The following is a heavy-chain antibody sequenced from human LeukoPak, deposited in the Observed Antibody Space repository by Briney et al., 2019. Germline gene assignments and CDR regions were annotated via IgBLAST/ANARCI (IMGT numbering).Heavy chain of an antibody. CDR3: ARLRDYYYMDV. J-gene: IGHJ6*03. CDR1: GYSLSSGYY. Sequence: WETLSLTCAVPGYSLSSGYYWGWTRQPPGKALEGIGIIYHSGSTYYNPSLKSRVPISVDTAEDQFSLKLSFVTAADTAVYYCARLRDYYYMDVWGKGTTVTVSS. V-gene: IGHV4-38-2*01. CDR2: IYHSGST.